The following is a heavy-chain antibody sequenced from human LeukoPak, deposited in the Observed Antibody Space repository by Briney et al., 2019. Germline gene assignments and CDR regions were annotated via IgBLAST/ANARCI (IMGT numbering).Heavy chain of an antibody. CDR1: GFTFSSYS. D-gene: IGHD5-18*01. V-gene: IGHV3-21*01. CDR3: ARDASSYGPDVPHY. Sequence: KAGGSLRLXCAASGFTFSSYSMNWVRQAPGKGLEWVSSISSSSSYIYYADSVKGRFTISRDNAKNSLYLQMNSLRAEDTAVYYCARDASSYGPDVPHYWGQGTLVTVSS. J-gene: IGHJ4*02. CDR2: ISSSSSYI.